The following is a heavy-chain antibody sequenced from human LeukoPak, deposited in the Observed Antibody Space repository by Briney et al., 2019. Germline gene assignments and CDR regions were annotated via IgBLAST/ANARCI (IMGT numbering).Heavy chain of an antibody. CDR1: GFTFSSYW. CDR2: IDSDGSTT. Sequence: PGGSLRLSCAASGFTFSSYWMHWVRQAPGKGLVWVSRIDSDGSTTSYADSVKGRFTISRDNAKNSLYLQMNSLRAEDTAVYYCARGNLFYDVWGQGTLVTVSS. J-gene: IGHJ4*02. D-gene: IGHD3-3*01. V-gene: IGHV3-74*01. CDR3: ARGNLFYDV.